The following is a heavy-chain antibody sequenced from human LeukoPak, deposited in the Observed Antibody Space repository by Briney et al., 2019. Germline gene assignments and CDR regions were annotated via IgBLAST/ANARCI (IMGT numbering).Heavy chain of an antibody. CDR2: IYYSGST. CDR3: ARGGDGYNYNFDY. Sequence: SETLSVTCTVSGGSISSYYWSWIRQPPGKGLEWIGYIYYSGSTNYNPSLKSRVTISVDTSKNQFSLKLSSVTAADTAVYYCARGGDGYNYNFDYWGQGALVTVSS. J-gene: IGHJ4*02. D-gene: IGHD5-24*01. CDR1: GGSISSYY. V-gene: IGHV4-59*01.